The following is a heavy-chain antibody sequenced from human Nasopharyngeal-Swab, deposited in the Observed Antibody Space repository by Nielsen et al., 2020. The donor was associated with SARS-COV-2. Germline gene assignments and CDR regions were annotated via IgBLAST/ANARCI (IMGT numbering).Heavy chain of an antibody. CDR2: ISSSSSYT. J-gene: IGHJ6*02. D-gene: IGHD3-9*01. V-gene: IGHV3-11*06. Sequence: GRSLRLSCAASGFTFSDYYMSWIRQAPGKGLEWVSYISSSSSYTNYADSVKGRFTISRDNAKNSLYLQMNSLRAEDTAVYYCARVSPPLLTGPYYYYGMDVWGQGTTVTVSS. CDR3: ARVSPPLLTGPYYYYGMDV. CDR1: GFTFSDYY.